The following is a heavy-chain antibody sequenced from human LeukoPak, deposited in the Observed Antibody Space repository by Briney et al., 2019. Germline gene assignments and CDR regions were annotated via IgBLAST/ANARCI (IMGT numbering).Heavy chain of an antibody. D-gene: IGHD3-16*01. CDR1: GYSISSGYY. V-gene: IGHV4-38-2*01. CDR3: ARLHYANYMDV. Sequence: SETLSLTCAVSGYSISSGYYWGWTRQPPGKGLEWIGSIYHSGSTYYNPSLKSRVTISVDTSKNQFSLKLSSVTAADTAVYYCARLHYANYMDVWGKGTTVTVSS. CDR2: IYHSGST. J-gene: IGHJ6*03.